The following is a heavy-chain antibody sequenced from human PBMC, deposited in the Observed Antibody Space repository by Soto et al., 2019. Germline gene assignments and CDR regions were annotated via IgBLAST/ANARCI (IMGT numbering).Heavy chain of an antibody. Sequence: SETLSLTCAVSGYSIGSGYYWAWIRQSPGKGLEWIGSIYHAGSVYYNPSLNGRVALSMDTSKNHFSLKLTSVTAADTAVYYCDRTFDYYGMDVWGQGTTVTVSS. V-gene: IGHV4-38-2*01. CDR3: DRTFDYYGMDV. CDR1: GYSIGSGYY. J-gene: IGHJ6*02. CDR2: IYHAGSV.